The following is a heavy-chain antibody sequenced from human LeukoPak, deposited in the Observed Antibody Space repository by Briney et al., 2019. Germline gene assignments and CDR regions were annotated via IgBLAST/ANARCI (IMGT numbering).Heavy chain of an antibody. Sequence: PSETLSLTCTVSGGSISSYYWNWIRQPPGKGLEWIGYIYYSGSTNYNPSLKSRVTISVDTSKNQFSLKLSSVTAADTAVYYCARDKEIAAAGAEGFDPWGQGTLVTVSS. D-gene: IGHD6-13*01. CDR3: ARDKEIAAAGAEGFDP. CDR1: GGSISSYY. J-gene: IGHJ5*02. CDR2: IYYSGST. V-gene: IGHV4-59*01.